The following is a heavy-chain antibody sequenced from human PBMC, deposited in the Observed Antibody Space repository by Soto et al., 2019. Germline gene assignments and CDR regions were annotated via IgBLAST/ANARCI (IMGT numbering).Heavy chain of an antibody. CDR2: FDPEDGET. CDR1: GYTLTELS. J-gene: IGHJ5*02. V-gene: IGHV1-24*01. CDR3: VRSCYEDWLDR. D-gene: IGHD2-15*01. Sequence: ESSVKVSCKVSGYTLTELSMHWVRQAPGKGLEWMGGFDPEDGETIYAQKFQGRVTMTEDTSTDTAYMELSSLRSEDTAVYYCVRSCYEDWLDRWGQGTLGTVSS.